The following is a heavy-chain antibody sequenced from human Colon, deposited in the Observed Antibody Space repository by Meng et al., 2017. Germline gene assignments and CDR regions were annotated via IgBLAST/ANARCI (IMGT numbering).Heavy chain of an antibody. CDR1: GFTFSTYW. D-gene: IGHD1-26*01. J-gene: IGHJ4*02. V-gene: IGHV3-7*01. Sequence: GESLKISCVASGFTFSTYWMSWVRLAPGKGLEWVATINPDGSERYYVDSVKGRLTMSRDNAKNSLYLQMNSLRAEDTAVYYCARGGSYCGDYWGQGTLVTVSS. CDR3: ARGGSYCGDY. CDR2: INPDGSER.